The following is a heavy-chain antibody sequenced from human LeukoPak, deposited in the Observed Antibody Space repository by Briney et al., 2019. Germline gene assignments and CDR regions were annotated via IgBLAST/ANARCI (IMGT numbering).Heavy chain of an antibody. Sequence: GGSLRLSCAASGFTFSSYEMNWVRQAPGKGLVWVSRINSDGSSTSYADSVKGRFTISRDNAKNTLYLQMNSLRAEDTAVYYCARGDGGYDNYFDYWGQGTLVTVSS. CDR3: ARGDGGYDNYFDY. J-gene: IGHJ4*02. D-gene: IGHD5-12*01. CDR2: INSDGSST. CDR1: GFTFSSYE. V-gene: IGHV3-74*01.